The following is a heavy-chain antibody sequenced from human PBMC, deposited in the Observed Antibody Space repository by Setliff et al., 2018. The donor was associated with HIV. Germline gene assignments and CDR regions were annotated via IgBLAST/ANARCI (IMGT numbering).Heavy chain of an antibody. J-gene: IGHJ4*02. Sequence: TLSLTCTVSGGSISSGSYYWSWIRQPAGKGLEWIGHIYTSGSTNYDPSLKSRVTISVGTSTNQFSLKLSSVTAADTAVYYCARGRRSSGWYVYHWGQGTLVTVSS. CDR3: ARGRRSSGWYVYH. V-gene: IGHV4-61*09. D-gene: IGHD6-19*01. CDR2: IYTSGST. CDR1: GGSISSGSYY.